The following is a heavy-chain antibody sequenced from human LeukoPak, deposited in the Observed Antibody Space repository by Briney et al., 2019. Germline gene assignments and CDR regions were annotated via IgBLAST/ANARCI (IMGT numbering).Heavy chain of an antibody. CDR3: ASCPGYDFWSTAN. CDR2: ISSSSSYI. Sequence: GRSLRLSCAASGFTFSSYSMTWVRQAPGKGLEWVSSISSSSSYIYYADSVKGRFTISRDNAKNSLYLQMNSLRAEDTAVYYCASCPGYDFWSTANWGQGTLVTVSS. D-gene: IGHD3-3*01. CDR1: GFTFSSYS. J-gene: IGHJ4*02. V-gene: IGHV3-21*01.